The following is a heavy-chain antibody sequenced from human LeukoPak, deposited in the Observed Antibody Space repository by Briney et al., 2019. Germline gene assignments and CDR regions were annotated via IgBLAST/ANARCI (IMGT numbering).Heavy chain of an antibody. CDR2: ISAYIGNT. D-gene: IGHD3-9*01. J-gene: IGHJ3*02. CDR3: ARDLSILTGYYDAFDI. V-gene: IGHV1-18*01. CDR1: GYTFTSYG. Sequence: ASVKVSCKASGYTFTSYGISWVRRAPGQGLEWMGWISAYIGNTNYAQKLQGRVTMTTDTSTSTAYMELRSLRSDDTAVYYCARDLSILTGYYDAFDIWGQGTMVTVSS.